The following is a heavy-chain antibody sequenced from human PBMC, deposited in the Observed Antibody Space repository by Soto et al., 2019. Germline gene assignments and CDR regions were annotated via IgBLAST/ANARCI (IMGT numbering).Heavy chain of an antibody. CDR1: GGTFSSYA. D-gene: IGHD2-2*01. J-gene: IGHJ5*02. CDR3: AGAGILRGYCSSTSCYGGDWFDP. V-gene: IGHV1-69*01. Sequence: QVQLVQSGAEVKKPGSSVKVSCKASGGTFSSYAISWVRQAPGQGLEWMGGSIPIFGTANYAQKFQGGVTITADESTSTAYMELSSLRSEDTAVHYCAGAGILRGYCSSTSCYGGDWFDPWGQGTLVTVSS. CDR2: SIPIFGTA.